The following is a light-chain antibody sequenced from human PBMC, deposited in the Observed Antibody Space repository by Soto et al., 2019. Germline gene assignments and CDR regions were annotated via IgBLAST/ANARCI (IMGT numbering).Light chain of an antibody. CDR3: HQRSNCPLT. V-gene: IGKV3D-20*02. CDR2: GAS. J-gene: IGKJ1*01. CDR1: QSVSSSY. Sequence: EIVVTKSAGTLSLSPXERATLSCRASQSVSSSYFAWYQQKPGQAPPLLIYGASTSATGIPHRFSGSGSGTDFTLTISSLQPADFAVYYCHQRSNCPLTFGQGTKVDI.